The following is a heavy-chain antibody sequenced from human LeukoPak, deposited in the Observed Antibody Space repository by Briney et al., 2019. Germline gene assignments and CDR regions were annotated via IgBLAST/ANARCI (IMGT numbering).Heavy chain of an antibody. CDR3: AREGSSYAPSQQFYFDS. Sequence: GCAVTLPYPPSGFTFSPYAIIWLDQPPGKGRAWVAYVSRSGYSIYYADSVKGRFTISRDNANKSLYLQMNSLRAEDTAVYDCAREGSSYAPSQQFYFDSWGQGTLVTVSS. J-gene: IGHJ4*02. CDR2: VSRSGYSI. V-gene: IGHV3-48*03. D-gene: IGHD3-10*01. CDR1: GFTFSPYA.